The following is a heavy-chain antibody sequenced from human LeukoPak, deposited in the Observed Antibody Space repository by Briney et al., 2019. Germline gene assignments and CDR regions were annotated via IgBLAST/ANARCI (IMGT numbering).Heavy chain of an antibody. CDR1: GFTFSSYA. CDR3: AKDGPSGSRYFDWLSYNWFDP. J-gene: IGHJ5*02. Sequence: GGSLRLSCAASGFTFSSYAMSWVRQAPGKGLEWVSAISGSGGSTYYADSVKGRFTISRDNSKNTLYLQMNSLRAEDTAVYYCAKDGPSGSRYFDWLSYNWFDPWGQGTLVTVSS. CDR2: ISGSGGST. V-gene: IGHV3-23*01. D-gene: IGHD3-9*01.